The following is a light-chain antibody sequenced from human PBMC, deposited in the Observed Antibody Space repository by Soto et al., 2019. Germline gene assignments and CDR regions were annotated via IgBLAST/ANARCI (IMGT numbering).Light chain of an antibody. CDR3: CSYAGGYTYL. V-gene: IGLV2-11*01. J-gene: IGLJ1*01. CDR1: SRDVGGQNY. Sequence: QCVLTQPPSASGSPGQSVALSCTGTSRDVGGQNYVSWYQQHPGKAPKLIIYAVSNRPSGVPDRFYGSKSGNTASLTISGLQAEDEADYFCCSYAGGYTYLFGTGTKVTVL. CDR2: AVS.